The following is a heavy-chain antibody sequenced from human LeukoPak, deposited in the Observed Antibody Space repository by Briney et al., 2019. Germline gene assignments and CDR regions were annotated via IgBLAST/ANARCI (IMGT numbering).Heavy chain of an antibody. J-gene: IGHJ4*02. CDR2: IYYSGST. V-gene: IGHV4-59*12. D-gene: IGHD3-22*01. CDR1: GGSISSYY. Sequence: SETLSLTCTVSGGSISSYYWSWIRQPPGKGLEWIGYIYYSGSTNYNPSLKSRVTISVDTSKNQFSLKLSSVTAADTAVYYCARDEYYYDSSGYSIFDYWGQGTLVTVSS. CDR3: ARDEYYYDSSGYSIFDY.